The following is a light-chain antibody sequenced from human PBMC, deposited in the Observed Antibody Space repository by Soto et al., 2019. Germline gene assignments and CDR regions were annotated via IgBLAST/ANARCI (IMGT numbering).Light chain of an antibody. CDR1: QSVSSN. CDR2: GAS. Sequence: EIVMTQSPATLSVSRGERATLSCSASQSVSSNLAWYQQKPGQAPRLLIYGASTRATGIPARFSGSGSGTEFPLTISSLQSEDFAVYYSQQYNNWPPFTFGPGTKVDIK. V-gene: IGKV3-15*01. CDR3: QQYNNWPPFT. J-gene: IGKJ3*01.